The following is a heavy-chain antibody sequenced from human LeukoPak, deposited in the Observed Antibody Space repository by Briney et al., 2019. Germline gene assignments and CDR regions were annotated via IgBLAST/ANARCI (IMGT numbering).Heavy chain of an antibody. V-gene: IGHV4-30-2*02. CDR3: ARMGSSGSEFDY. CDR1: GGSISSGGYS. Sequence: SETLSLTCAVSGGSISSGGYSWSWIRQPPGKGLEWIGYIYHSGSTYYNPSLKSRVTISVDTSKNQFSLKLSSVTAADTAVYYCARMGSSGSEFDYWGQGTQVTVSS. J-gene: IGHJ4*02. D-gene: IGHD3-22*01. CDR2: IYHSGST.